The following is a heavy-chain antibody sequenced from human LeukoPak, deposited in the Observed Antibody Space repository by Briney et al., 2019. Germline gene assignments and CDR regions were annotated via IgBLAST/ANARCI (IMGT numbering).Heavy chain of an antibody. J-gene: IGHJ4*02. D-gene: IGHD3-10*01. CDR1: GGSISGYY. CDR3: ARDLRGSSYYDY. V-gene: IGHV4-59*01. CDR2: IYYSGNT. Sequence: KPSGTLSLTCTVSGGSISGYYWSWIRQPPGKGLEWIGYIYYSGNTNYNPSLKSGVTISVDTSKNQFSLILRSVTAADTAVYYCARDLRGSSYYDYWGQGTLVTVSS.